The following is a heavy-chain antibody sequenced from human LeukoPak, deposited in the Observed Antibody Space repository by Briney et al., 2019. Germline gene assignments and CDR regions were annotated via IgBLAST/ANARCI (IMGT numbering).Heavy chain of an antibody. CDR3: ETSTYSGSYLVY. J-gene: IGHJ4*02. CDR2: FDPEDGET. Sequence: ASVKVSCKVSGYTLTELSMHWVRQAPGKGLEWMGGFDPEDGETIYAQKFQGRVTMTEDTSTDTAYMELSSLRSEDTAVYYCETSTYSGSYLVYWGQGTLVAVSS. D-gene: IGHD1-26*01. CDR1: GYTLTELS. V-gene: IGHV1-24*01.